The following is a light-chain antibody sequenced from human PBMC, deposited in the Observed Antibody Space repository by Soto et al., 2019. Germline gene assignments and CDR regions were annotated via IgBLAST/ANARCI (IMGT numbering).Light chain of an antibody. Sequence: QSVLTQPASVSGSPEQSITISCTGTSNEVGSYNLVSWYQQHPGKAPKLMIYEVSKRPSGVSNRFSGSKSGNTASLTISGLQSEDEADYYCCSYAGSGTYVFGTGTKLTVL. J-gene: IGLJ1*01. CDR2: EVS. V-gene: IGLV2-23*02. CDR1: SNEVGSYNL. CDR3: CSYAGSGTYV.